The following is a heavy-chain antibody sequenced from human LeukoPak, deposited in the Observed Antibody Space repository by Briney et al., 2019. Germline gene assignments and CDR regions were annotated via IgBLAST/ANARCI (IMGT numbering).Heavy chain of an antibody. V-gene: IGHV1-24*01. CDR2: FDPEDGET. D-gene: IGHD3-22*01. J-gene: IGHJ4*02. Sequence: GASVKVSCKVSGYTLTGLSMHWVRQAPGKGLEWMGGFDPEDGETIYAQKFQGRVTMTEDTSTDTAYMELSSLRSEDTAVYYCATEKLSGYYYGGIDYWGQGTLVTVSS. CDR1: GYTLTGLS. CDR3: ATEKLSGYYYGGIDY.